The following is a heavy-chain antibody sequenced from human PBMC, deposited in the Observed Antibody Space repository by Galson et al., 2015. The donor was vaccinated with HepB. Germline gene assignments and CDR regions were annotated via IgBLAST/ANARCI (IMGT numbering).Heavy chain of an antibody. CDR2: INPNSGGT. D-gene: IGHD3-10*01. CDR1: GYTFTGYY. J-gene: IGHJ4*02. V-gene: IGHV1-2*02. Sequence: SVKVSCKASGYTFTGYYMHWVRQAPGQGLEWMGWINPNSGGTNYAQKFQGRVTMTRDTSISTAYMELSRLRSDDTAVYYCARVQYGSGSYYRGWGQGTLVTVSS. CDR3: ARVQYGSGSYYRG.